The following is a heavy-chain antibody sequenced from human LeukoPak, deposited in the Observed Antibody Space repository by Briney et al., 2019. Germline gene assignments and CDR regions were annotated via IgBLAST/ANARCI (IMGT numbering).Heavy chain of an antibody. D-gene: IGHD4-23*01. Sequence: KTSETLSLTCTVSGGSISSYYWSWIRQPPGKGLEWIGYIYYSGNTNYNPSLKSRVTISVDTSKNQFSLKLSSVTAADTAVYYCARDVGGNYAFDIWGQGTMVTVSS. CDR1: GGSISSYY. CDR3: ARDVGGNYAFDI. CDR2: IYYSGNT. J-gene: IGHJ3*02. V-gene: IGHV4-59*01.